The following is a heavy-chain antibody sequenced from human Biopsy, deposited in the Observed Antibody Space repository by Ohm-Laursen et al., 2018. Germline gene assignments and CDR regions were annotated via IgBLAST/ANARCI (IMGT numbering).Heavy chain of an antibody. CDR1: GGTFSNYG. D-gene: IGHD3-9*01. CDR3: ATKLTGYFHY. CDR2: NIPILGTG. V-gene: IGHV1-69*06. J-gene: IGHJ4*02. Sequence: SVKVSCKAPGGTFSNYGVNWVRQAPGQGLEWLGGNIPILGTGNYAQKFQDRVTVAANTSTSTATMELRSLRSDDTAVYYCATKLTGYFHYWGQGTQVTVSS.